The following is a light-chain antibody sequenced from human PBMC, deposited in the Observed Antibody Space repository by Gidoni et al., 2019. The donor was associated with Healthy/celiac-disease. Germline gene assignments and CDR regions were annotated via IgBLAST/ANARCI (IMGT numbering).Light chain of an antibody. CDR3: QQYNSYLLT. CDR2: DAS. J-gene: IGKJ4*01. V-gene: IGKV1-5*01. Sequence: DSQKTQSPSTLSASVGARVPITARASQSISSWVAWYQQNPGKAPKLLIYDASSLESGVPSRCSGSGSGTEFTLTISSLQPDDFATYYCQQYNSYLLTFGGGTKVEIK. CDR1: QSISSW.